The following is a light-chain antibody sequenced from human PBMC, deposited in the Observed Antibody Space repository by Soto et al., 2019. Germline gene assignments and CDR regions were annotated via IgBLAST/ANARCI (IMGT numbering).Light chain of an antibody. J-gene: IGLJ2*01. CDR3: QSYDSSLSGVI. CDR2: GNN. CDR1: SSNIGAGFD. V-gene: IGLV1-40*01. Sequence: QSVLTQPPSVSGAPGQRVTISCTGSSSNIGAGFDVHWYQHLPGTAPKVLIYGNNNRPSGVPDRFSGSQSGTSASLAITGLQAEDEADYYCQSYDSSLSGVIFGRGTKLTVL.